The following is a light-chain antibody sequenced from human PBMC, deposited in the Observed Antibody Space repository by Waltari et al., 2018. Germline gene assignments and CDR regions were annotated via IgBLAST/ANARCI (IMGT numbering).Light chain of an antibody. CDR1: QDIRHY. CDR2: DAS. V-gene: IGKV1-33*01. J-gene: IGKJ2*01. CDR3: QQYDNLPYT. Sequence: IQMTQSPSSLSAYVGDRVTITCQASQDIRHYLHWYQQKPGKAPKLLMYDASNLETGVQSRFSGSGSGTDFTFTISSLQPEDIATYYCQQYDNLPYTFGHVTKLEIK.